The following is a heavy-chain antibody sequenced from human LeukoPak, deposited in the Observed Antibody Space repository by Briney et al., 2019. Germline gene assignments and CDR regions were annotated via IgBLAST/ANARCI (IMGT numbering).Heavy chain of an antibody. J-gene: IGHJ4*02. Sequence: SETLSLTCTVSGGSISSYYWSWIRQPVGKGLEWIGRIYSSGSTSYNPSRKSRVAMSVDTSKNQFSLNLTYVTAADTAVYYCARDRTYGGNSGFDYWGRGTLVTVSS. CDR3: ARDRTYGGNSGFDY. D-gene: IGHD4-23*01. V-gene: IGHV4-4*07. CDR2: IYSSGST. CDR1: GGSISSYY.